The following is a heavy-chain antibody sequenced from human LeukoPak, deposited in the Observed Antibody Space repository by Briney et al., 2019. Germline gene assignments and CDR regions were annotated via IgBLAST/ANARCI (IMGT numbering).Heavy chain of an antibody. J-gene: IGHJ4*02. V-gene: IGHV3-21*01. CDR2: ISSASNYI. CDR1: GFTFSSYY. Sequence: GGSLRLSCVASGFTFSSYYIHWVRQAPGKGLEWVSSISSASNYIYYADSLKGRFTISRDNAKSSLYLQMNSLRAEDTAVYYCARARYYGSGTYACFDYWGQGTLVTVSS. D-gene: IGHD3-10*01. CDR3: ARARYYGSGTYACFDY.